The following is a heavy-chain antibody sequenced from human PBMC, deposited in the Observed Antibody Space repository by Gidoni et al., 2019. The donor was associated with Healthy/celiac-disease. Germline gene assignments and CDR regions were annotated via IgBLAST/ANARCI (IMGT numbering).Heavy chain of an antibody. CDR1: GFTFSSYA. Sequence: EVQLLESGGGLVQPGGSLRLSCAASGFTFSSYAMSWVRQAPGKGLEWVSAISGSGGSTYYADSGKGRFTISRDNSKNTLYLQMNSLRAEDTAVYYCAKDARRYCSGGSCYSGDFDLWGRGTLVTVSS. CDR3: AKDARRYCSGGSCYSGDFDL. J-gene: IGHJ2*01. CDR2: ISGSGGST. V-gene: IGHV3-23*01. D-gene: IGHD2-15*01.